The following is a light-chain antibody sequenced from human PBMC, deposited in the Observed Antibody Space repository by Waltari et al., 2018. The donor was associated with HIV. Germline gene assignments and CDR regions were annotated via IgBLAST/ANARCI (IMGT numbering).Light chain of an antibody. CDR1: SGTIANNY. Sequence: NFMLTQPHSVSESPGKTVTISCTRTSGTIANNYVQWYQQRPGSAPTNVISDDNQRPSGVPDRFSGSIDRSSNSASLTISGLKTEDEADYYCQSYDSTTWVFGGGTKLTVL. V-gene: IGLV6-57*03. CDR2: DDN. CDR3: QSYDSTTWV. J-gene: IGLJ3*02.